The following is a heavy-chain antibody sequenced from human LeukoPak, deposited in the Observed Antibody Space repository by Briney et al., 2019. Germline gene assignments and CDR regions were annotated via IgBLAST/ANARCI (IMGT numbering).Heavy chain of an antibody. Sequence: SETLSLTCAVYGGSFSGYYWSWIRQPPGKGLEWIGEINHSGSTNYNPSLKRRVTISVDTSKNQFSLKLSSVTAADTAVYYCARRGSSGWGYYYYYMDVWGKGTTVTISS. CDR2: INHSGST. CDR1: GGSFSGYY. D-gene: IGHD6-19*01. V-gene: IGHV4-34*01. CDR3: ARRGSSGWGYYYYYMDV. J-gene: IGHJ6*03.